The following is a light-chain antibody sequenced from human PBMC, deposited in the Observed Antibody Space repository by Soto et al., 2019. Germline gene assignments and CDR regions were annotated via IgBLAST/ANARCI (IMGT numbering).Light chain of an antibody. CDR2: LAS. Sequence: DIQMTQSPSSVSASVGDTLTITCRASQGISNWLAWYQQKPGKAPNLLIYLASSLQSGVPSRFSDSGSGTDFTLTISSLQPEDFATYYCQQGYSFPYTYGQGTKVDIK. V-gene: IGKV1-12*01. CDR3: QQGYSFPYT. J-gene: IGKJ2*01. CDR1: QGISNW.